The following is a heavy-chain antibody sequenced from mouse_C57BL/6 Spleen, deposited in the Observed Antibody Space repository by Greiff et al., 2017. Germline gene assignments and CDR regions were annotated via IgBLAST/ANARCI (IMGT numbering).Heavy chain of an antibody. CDR1: GYTFTSYW. D-gene: IGHD2-5*01. Sequence: QVHVKQPGAELVMPGASVKLSCKASGYTFTSYWMHWVKQRPGQGLEWIGEIDPSDSYTNYNQKFKGKSTLTVDKSSSTAYMQLSSLTSEDSAVYYCARNSNYGGYFDVWGTGTTVTVSS. J-gene: IGHJ1*03. CDR2: IDPSDSYT. CDR3: ARNSNYGGYFDV. V-gene: IGHV1-69*01.